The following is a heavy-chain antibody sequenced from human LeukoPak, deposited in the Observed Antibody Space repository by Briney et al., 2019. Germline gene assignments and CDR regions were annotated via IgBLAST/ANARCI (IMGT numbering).Heavy chain of an antibody. V-gene: IGHV1-2*02. Sequence: GASVKVSCKASGYTFTGYYMHWVRQAPGQGLEWMGWINPNSGGTNYAQKFQGRVTMTRDTSISTAYMELSRLRSDDTAVYYCTRVRGASSYYYYGMDVWGQRTTVTVSS. CDR2: INPNSGGT. CDR3: TRVRGASSYYYYGMDV. J-gene: IGHJ6*02. D-gene: IGHD3-10*01. CDR1: GYTFTGYY.